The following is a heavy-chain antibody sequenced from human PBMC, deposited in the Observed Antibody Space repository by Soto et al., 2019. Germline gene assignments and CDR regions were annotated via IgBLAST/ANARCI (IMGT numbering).Heavy chain of an antibody. D-gene: IGHD6-6*01. J-gene: IGHJ6*03. Sequence: QVQLQESGPGLVKPSETLSLTCTVSGGSISSYYWSWIRQPPGKGLEWIGYIYYSGSTNYNPSLKSRVTVAVDTSKNQFSLELSSVTAADTAVYYCARSIAARVYYYYYMDVWGKGTTVTVSS. V-gene: IGHV4-59*08. CDR1: GGSISSYY. CDR3: ARSIAARVYYYYYMDV. CDR2: IYYSGST.